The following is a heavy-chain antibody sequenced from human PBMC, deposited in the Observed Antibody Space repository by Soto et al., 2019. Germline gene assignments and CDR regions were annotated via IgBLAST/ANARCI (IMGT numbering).Heavy chain of an antibody. J-gene: IGHJ4*02. D-gene: IGHD5-18*01. Sequence: QVQLVQSGAEVKKPGSSVKVSCKASGGTFSSYAISWVRQAPGQGLEWMGGIIPIFGTANYAQKFQGRVTITAVESTITAYMELSSLISEDTAVYYCALVFRGYSYGTHSTFYYWGQGTMVTVSS. V-gene: IGHV1-69*01. CDR1: GGTFSSYA. CDR2: IIPIFGTA. CDR3: ALVFRGYSYGTHSTFYY.